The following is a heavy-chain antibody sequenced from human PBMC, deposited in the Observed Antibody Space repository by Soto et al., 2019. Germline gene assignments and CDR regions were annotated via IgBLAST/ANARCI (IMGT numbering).Heavy chain of an antibody. J-gene: IGHJ4*02. V-gene: IGHV3-23*01. Sequence: EVQLLESGGGLVQPGGSLRLSCAVSGFTFSSYAMSWVRQAPGKGPEWVSSISGAGGVTHYADSVRGRFTISRDNSKNTLYLQMNSLRAEDTAVYYCEKDKSRGVTVTPDYWGQGTLVTVSS. CDR1: GFTFSSYA. D-gene: IGHD4-17*01. CDR3: EKDKSRGVTVTPDY. CDR2: ISGAGGVT.